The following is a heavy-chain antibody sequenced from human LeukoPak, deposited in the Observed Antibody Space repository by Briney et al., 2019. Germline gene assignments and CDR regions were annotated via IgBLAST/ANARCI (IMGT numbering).Heavy chain of an antibody. V-gene: IGHV3-11*04. J-gene: IGHJ4*02. CDR3: ARDGYDSSGYSFQFDY. D-gene: IGHD3-22*01. Sequence: GGSLRLSCAASGFIVNNKYMTWVRQAPGKGLEWVSYISSSGSTIYYADSVKGRFTISRDNAKNSLFLQMNSLRAEDTAVYYCARDGYDSSGYSFQFDYWGQGTLVTVSS. CDR1: GFIVNNKY. CDR2: ISSSGSTI.